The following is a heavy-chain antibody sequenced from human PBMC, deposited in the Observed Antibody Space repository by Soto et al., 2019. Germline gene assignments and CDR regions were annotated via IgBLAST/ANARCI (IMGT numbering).Heavy chain of an antibody. CDR2: ISAYNGNT. CDR1: GYTFTSYG. J-gene: IGHJ6*04. Sequence: GASVKVSCKASGYTFTSYGISWVRQAPGQGLEWMGWISAYNGNTNYAQKLQGRVTMTTDTSTSTAYMEVMCLCANDSSVYYCTKYVDWAGYYYYYYGMDVWGKGTTVTVSS. CDR3: TKYVDWAGYYYYYYGMDV. V-gene: IGHV1-18*01. D-gene: IGHD6-19*01.